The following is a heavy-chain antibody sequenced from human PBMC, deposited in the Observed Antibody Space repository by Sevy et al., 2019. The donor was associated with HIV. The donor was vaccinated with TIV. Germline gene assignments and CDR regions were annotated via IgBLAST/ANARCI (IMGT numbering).Heavy chain of an antibody. Sequence: GESLKISCAASGFTFSNYAMSWVRQAPGKGLERVSTFSFGCGKINYADSVKGRFTISRDNSKNTLYLQMNSLRAEDTALYYCAREGCSKPHDYWGQGTLVTVSS. J-gene: IGHJ4*02. CDR3: AREGCSKPHDY. CDR2: FSFGCGKI. V-gene: IGHV3-23*01. D-gene: IGHD2-2*01. CDR1: GFTFSNYA.